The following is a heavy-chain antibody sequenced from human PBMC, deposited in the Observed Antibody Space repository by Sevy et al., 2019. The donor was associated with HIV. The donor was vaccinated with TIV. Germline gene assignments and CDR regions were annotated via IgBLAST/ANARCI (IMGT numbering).Heavy chain of an antibody. Sequence: SETLSLTCVVSGYSISSSYWWDWFRRPPWKGMGWIGAIHYSGNTQYTPSLKSRVTVSADTSKNQFSLRLTSMTAADTAVYYCASHDWGRQDYWGQGTLVTVSS. CDR3: ASHDWGRQDY. D-gene: IGHD7-27*01. CDR1: GYSISSSYW. V-gene: IGHV4-38-2*01. CDR2: IHYSGNT. J-gene: IGHJ4*02.